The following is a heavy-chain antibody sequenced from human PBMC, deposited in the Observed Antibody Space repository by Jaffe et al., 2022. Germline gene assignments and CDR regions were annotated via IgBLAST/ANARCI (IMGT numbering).Heavy chain of an antibody. CDR2: IRSKAYGGTT. J-gene: IGHJ4*02. Sequence: EVQLVESGGGLVQPGRSLRLSCTASGFTFGDYAMSWVRQAPGKGLEWVGFIRSKAYGGTTEYAASVKGRFTISRDDSKSIAYLQMNSLKTEDTAVYYCTRGGNDILTGYYFDYWGQGTLVTVSS. CDR1: GFTFGDYA. V-gene: IGHV3-49*04. D-gene: IGHD3-9*01. CDR3: TRGGNDILTGYYFDY.